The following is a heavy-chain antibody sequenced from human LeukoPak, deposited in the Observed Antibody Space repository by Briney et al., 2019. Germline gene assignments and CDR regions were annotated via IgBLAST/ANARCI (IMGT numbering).Heavy chain of an antibody. V-gene: IGHV1-8*01. Sequence: ASVKVSYKASGYTFTSYDINWVRQATGQGLEWMGWMNTNTGNTGYAQKFQDRVTMTRDTSITTAYMELNSLRSEDTAVYYCASGTIGGATSDYWGRGTLVTVSS. CDR2: MNTNTGNT. D-gene: IGHD1-26*01. CDR1: GYTFTSYD. CDR3: ASGTIGGATSDY. J-gene: IGHJ4*02.